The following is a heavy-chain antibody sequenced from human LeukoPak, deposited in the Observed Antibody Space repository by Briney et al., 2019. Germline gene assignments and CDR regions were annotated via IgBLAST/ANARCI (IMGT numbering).Heavy chain of an antibody. CDR3: VKTDYDFWSGYPDY. V-gene: IGHV3-53*01. D-gene: IGHD3-3*01. J-gene: IGHJ4*02. Sequence: PGGSLRLSCAASGFTVSSNYMSWVRQAPGKGLEWVSVIYSGGSTYYADSVKGRFTISRDNSKNTLYLQMNSLRAEDTAVYYCVKTDYDFWSGYPDYWGQGTLVTVSS. CDR2: IYSGGST. CDR1: GFTVSSNY.